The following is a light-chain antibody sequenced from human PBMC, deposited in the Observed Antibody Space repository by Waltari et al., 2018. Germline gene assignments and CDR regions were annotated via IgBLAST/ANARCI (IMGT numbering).Light chain of an antibody. J-gene: IGKJ1*01. V-gene: IGKV1-5*03. Sequence: IQVTQSPSTLSASLGDSVTISCRASQGIQTWLAWYQQQEGKAPRLLIYKASILESGVPSRFRGGGSGTEFTLTINSLQPDDFATYYCQPYISDWTFGQGTKVEMK. CDR3: QPYISDWT. CDR2: KAS. CDR1: QGIQTW.